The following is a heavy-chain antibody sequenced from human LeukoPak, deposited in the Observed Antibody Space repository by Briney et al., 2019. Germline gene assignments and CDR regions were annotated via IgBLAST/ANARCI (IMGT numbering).Heavy chain of an antibody. Sequence: SETLSLTCIVSGGSISSSSYYWGWIRQPPGKGLEWIGSIYYNGSTYYNPSLKSRVTISVDTSKNQFSLKLSSVTAADTAVYYCARSYGSGNYVDYWGQGTLVTVSS. D-gene: IGHD3-10*01. V-gene: IGHV4-39*01. CDR2: IYYNGST. CDR1: GGSISSSSYY. CDR3: ARSYGSGNYVDY. J-gene: IGHJ4*02.